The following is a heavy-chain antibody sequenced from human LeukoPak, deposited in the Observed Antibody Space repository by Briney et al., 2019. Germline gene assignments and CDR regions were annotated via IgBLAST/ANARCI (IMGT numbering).Heavy chain of an antibody. CDR1: GFTFSDYW. CDR2: INTSGSST. Sequence: PGGSLRLSCAASGFTFSDYWMHWVRQVPGKGRVWVSRINTSGSSTTYADSVKGRFTISRDNAKNTLYLQMDSLRAEDTGVYYCARSNQADDYWGQGTLVTVSS. CDR3: ARSNQADDY. D-gene: IGHD4-11*01. V-gene: IGHV3-74*03. J-gene: IGHJ4*02.